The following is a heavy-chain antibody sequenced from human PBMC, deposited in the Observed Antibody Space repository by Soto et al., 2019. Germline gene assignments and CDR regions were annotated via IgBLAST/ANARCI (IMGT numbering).Heavy chain of an antibody. CDR3: ARVRSCSGGSCYSERPYYYMDV. Sequence: GGSLRLSCAASGFTFSSYDMHWVRQATGKGLEWVSAIGTAGDTYYPGSVKGRFTISRENAKNSLYLQMNSLRAGDTAVYYCARVRSCSGGSCYSERPYYYMDVWGKGTTVTVSS. J-gene: IGHJ6*03. CDR2: IGTAGDT. D-gene: IGHD2-15*01. CDR1: GFTFSSYD. V-gene: IGHV3-13*01.